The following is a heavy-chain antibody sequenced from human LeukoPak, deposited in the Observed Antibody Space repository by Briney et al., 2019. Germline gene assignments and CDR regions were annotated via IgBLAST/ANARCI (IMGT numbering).Heavy chain of an antibody. V-gene: IGHV4-39*07. J-gene: IGHJ4*02. D-gene: IGHD6-6*01. CDR3: ARAGQFIAARPITFDY. CDR1: GGSISSSSYY. CDR2: IYYGGSA. Sequence: PAETLSLTCTVSGGSISSSSYYWGWIRQPPGKGLEWIGSIYYGGSAYYNPSLKSRVAISVDTSKNQFSLKLSSVTAADTAVYYCARAGQFIAARPITFDYWGQGTLVTVSS.